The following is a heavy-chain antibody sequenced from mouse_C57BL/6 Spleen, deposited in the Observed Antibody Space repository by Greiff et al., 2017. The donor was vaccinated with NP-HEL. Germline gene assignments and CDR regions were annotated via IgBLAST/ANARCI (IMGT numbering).Heavy chain of an antibody. CDR2: IHPNSGST. V-gene: IGHV1-64*01. D-gene: IGHD3-2*02. CDR1: GYTFTSYW. Sequence: VQLQQPGAELVKPGASVKLSCKASGYTFTSYWMHWVKQRPGQGLEWIGMIHPNSGSTNYNEKFKSKATLTVDKSSSTAYMQLSSLTSEDSAVYYCARGGGAQAYYFDYRGQGTTLTVSS. CDR3: ARGGGAQAYYFDY. J-gene: IGHJ2*01.